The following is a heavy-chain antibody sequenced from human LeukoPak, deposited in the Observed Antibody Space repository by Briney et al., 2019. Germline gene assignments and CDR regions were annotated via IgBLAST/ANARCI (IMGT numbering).Heavy chain of an antibody. CDR2: IIPILNIT. V-gene: IGHV1-69*04. CDR3: ARDQGLTAPPPYGMDV. D-gene: IGHD6-19*01. CDR1: GGTFSGSA. Sequence: SVKVSCKASGGTFSGSAITWVRQAPGQGLEWMGRIIPILNITNYAQKFQGRVTISADTSTSTAYMELSGLRSDEAAVYYCARDQGLTAPPPYGMDVWGQGTTVTVSS. J-gene: IGHJ6*02.